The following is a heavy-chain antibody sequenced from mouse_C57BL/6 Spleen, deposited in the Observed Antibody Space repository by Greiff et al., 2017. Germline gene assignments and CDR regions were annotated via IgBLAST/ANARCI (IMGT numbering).Heavy chain of an antibody. CDR1: GYTFTSYW. CDR2: IHPNSGST. CDR3: ARWNYYGSSGYFDV. Sequence: QVQLKQPGAELVKPGASVKLSCKASGYTFTSYWMHWAKQRPGQGLEWIGMIHPNSGSTNYNEKFKSKATLTVDKSSSTAYMQLSSLTSEDSAVYYCARWNYYGSSGYFDVWGTGTTVTVSS. D-gene: IGHD1-1*01. J-gene: IGHJ1*03. V-gene: IGHV1-64*01.